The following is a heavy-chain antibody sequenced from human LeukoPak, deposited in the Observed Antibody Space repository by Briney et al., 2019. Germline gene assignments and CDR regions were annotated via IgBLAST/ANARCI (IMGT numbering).Heavy chain of an antibody. CDR2: IYPGGTT. V-gene: IGHV3-66*01. Sequence: GRSLRLSCAASGFTFSSYAMQWVRHAPGKGREGVSVIYPGGTTYYADSVKGRFTISRDNSKNTLYLQMNSLRAEDTAVYYCARGQGTVPNNCFDPWGQGTRVTVSS. J-gene: IGHJ5*02. CDR1: GFTFSSYA. CDR3: ARGQGTVPNNCFDP. D-gene: IGHD4-17*01.